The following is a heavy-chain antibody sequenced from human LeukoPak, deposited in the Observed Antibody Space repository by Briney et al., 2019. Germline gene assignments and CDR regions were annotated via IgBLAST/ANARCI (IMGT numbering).Heavy chain of an antibody. Sequence: GASVKVSCKTSGYSFTVKAMSWVRQAPGQGLEWMGWINTKTGNPTYVQGSTGRIVFSLDTSVSTAYLQISILKAEDTAVYYCARSPGSDMYSSFDYWGQGTLVTVSS. J-gene: IGHJ4*02. CDR2: INTKTGNP. CDR1: GYSFTVKA. CDR3: ARSPGSDMYSSFDY. D-gene: IGHD3-22*01. V-gene: IGHV7-4-1*02.